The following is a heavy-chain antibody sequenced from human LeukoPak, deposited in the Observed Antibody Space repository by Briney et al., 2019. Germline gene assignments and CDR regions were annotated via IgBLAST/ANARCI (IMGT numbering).Heavy chain of an antibody. D-gene: IGHD1-26*01. CDR3: ARPLRKWYYYGMDV. J-gene: IGHJ6*02. V-gene: IGHV4-39*01. CDR2: IYYSGST. CDR1: GGSISSSSYY. Sequence: SETLSLTCTVSGGSISSSSYYWGWIRQPPGKGLEWVGSIYYSGSTYYNPSFKSRVAISVDTSKNQFSLKLSSVTAADTAVYYCARPLRKWYYYGMDVWGQGTTVTVSS.